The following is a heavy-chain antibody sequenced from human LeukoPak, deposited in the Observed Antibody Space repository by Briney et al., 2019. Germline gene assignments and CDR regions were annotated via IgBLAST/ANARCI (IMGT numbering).Heavy chain of an antibody. Sequence: GGSLRLSCVASGFSFRNYWMSWVRQAPGKGLEWVSVIYSGGSTYYADSVKGRFTISRDNSKNTLYLQMNSLRAEDTAVYYCARGDLNYYDSSGPQKDWGQGTLVTVSS. CDR1: GFSFRNYW. CDR3: ARGDLNYYDSSGPQKD. J-gene: IGHJ4*02. CDR2: IYSGGST. V-gene: IGHV3-53*01. D-gene: IGHD3-22*01.